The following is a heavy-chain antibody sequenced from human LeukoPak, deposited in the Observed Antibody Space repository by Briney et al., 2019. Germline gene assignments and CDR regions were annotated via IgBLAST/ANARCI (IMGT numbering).Heavy chain of an antibody. CDR1: GYTFTSYG. J-gene: IGHJ6*03. Sequence: ASVKVSCKASGYTFTSYGISWVRQAPGQGLEWMGWISAYNGNTNYAQKLQGRVTMTTDTSTSTAYMELRSLRSDDTAVYYCARSNKGPGDMGMDVWGKGTTVTISS. CDR2: ISAYNGNT. V-gene: IGHV1-18*01. CDR3: ARSNKGPGDMGMDV. D-gene: IGHD2-15*01.